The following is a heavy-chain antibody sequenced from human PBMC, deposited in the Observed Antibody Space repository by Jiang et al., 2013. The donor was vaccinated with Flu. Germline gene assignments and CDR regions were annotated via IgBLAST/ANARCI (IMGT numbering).Heavy chain of an antibody. Sequence: GSGLVKPSETLSLTCTVSGGSISSYYWSWIRQPPGKGLEWIGYIYYSGSTNYNPSLKSRVTISVDTSKNQFSLKLSSVTAADTAVYYCARLDYDFWSGYWNWFDPWGQGTLVTVSS. D-gene: IGHD3-3*01. CDR1: GGSISSYY. V-gene: IGHV4-59*08. J-gene: IGHJ5*02. CDR3: ARLDYDFWSGYWNWFDP. CDR2: IYYSGST.